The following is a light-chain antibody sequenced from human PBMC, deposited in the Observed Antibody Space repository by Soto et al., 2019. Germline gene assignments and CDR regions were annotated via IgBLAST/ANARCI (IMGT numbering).Light chain of an antibody. CDR3: RQGTHWGST. CDR1: QSVVHGQGSSG. V-gene: IGKV2-30*02. J-gene: IGKJ5*01. Sequence: VMTQSPPSPPVTLGQPASIYCRARQSVVHGQGSSGLNWGQRRPGQSPRRLIYGVSNRDSGVLDRVMGSGSGTDFALKISRVEAEDVGVYYCRQGTHWGSTFGQG. CDR2: GVS.